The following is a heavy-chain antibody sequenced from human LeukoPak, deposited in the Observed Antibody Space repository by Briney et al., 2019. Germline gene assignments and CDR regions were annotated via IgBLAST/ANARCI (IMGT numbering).Heavy chain of an antibody. CDR1: GGSISSYY. CDR3: ARDLLSTAGYFDY. V-gene: IGHV4-59*01. D-gene: IGHD6-19*01. J-gene: IGHJ4*02. Sequence: SETLSLTCTVSGGSISSYYWSWIRQPPGKGLEWIGYIYYSGSTNYNPSLKSRVTISVDTSKNQFSLNLSSVTAADTAVYYCARDLLSTAGYFDYWGQGTLVSVSS. CDR2: IYYSGST.